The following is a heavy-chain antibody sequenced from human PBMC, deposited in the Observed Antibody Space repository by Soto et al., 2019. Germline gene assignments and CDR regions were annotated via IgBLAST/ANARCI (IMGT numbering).Heavy chain of an antibody. CDR1: GFTFSSYA. Sequence: GGSLRLSCAASGFTFSSYAMSWVRQAPGKGPEWVSSITGSGSSTFYADSAKGRFSISRDNSKNTLYLQMNSRRAEDTAVYYCAKDWAGGWFDPWGQGTLVTVSS. V-gene: IGHV3-23*01. CDR3: AKDWAGGWFDP. CDR2: ITGSGSST. J-gene: IGHJ5*02. D-gene: IGHD3-10*01.